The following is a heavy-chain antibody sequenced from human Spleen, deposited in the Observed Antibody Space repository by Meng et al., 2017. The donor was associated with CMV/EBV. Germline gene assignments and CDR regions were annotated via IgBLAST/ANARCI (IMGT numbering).Heavy chain of an antibody. CDR3: ARHDGGYGDYFDH. CDR1: GGSISSSRHY. Sequence: QGKLQQGGAGLLKPSETLSLTCTVSGGSISSSRHYWGWIRQPPGKGLEWIGSIYYSGSTYYNPSLRSRVTMSLDTSKNQFSLKLSSVTATDTAVYYCARHDGGYGDYFDHWGQGTLVTVSS. J-gene: IGHJ4*02. V-gene: IGHV4-39*01. D-gene: IGHD5-12*01. CDR2: IYYSGST.